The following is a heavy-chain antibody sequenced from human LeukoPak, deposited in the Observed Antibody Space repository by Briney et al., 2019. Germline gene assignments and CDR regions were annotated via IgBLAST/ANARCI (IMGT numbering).Heavy chain of an antibody. CDR2: INPSGGST. CDR1: GYTFTSYY. D-gene: IGHD1-26*01. V-gene: IGHV1-46*01. CDR3: ARLPRVGAAHDY. Sequence: ASVKVSRKASGYTFTSYYMHWLRQAPGQGLEGMGLINPSGGSTNYAQKFQGRVTMTRDTSTSTVYMELSSLRSEDTAVYYCARLPRVGAAHDYWGQGTLVTVSP. J-gene: IGHJ4*02.